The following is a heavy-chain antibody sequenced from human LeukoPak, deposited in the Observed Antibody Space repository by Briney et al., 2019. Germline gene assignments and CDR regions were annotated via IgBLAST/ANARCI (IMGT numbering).Heavy chain of an antibody. D-gene: IGHD4-17*01. V-gene: IGHV4-38-2*02. J-gene: IGHJ6*03. CDR1: GYSISSGYY. Sequence: PSETLSLTCTVSGYSISSGYYWGWIRQPPGKGLEWIGSIYHSGSTYYDPSLKSRVTISVDTSKNQFSLKLSSVTAADTAVYYCARGPTDKTYYYYMDVWGKGTTVTVSS. CDR2: IYHSGST. CDR3: ARGPTDKTYYYYMDV.